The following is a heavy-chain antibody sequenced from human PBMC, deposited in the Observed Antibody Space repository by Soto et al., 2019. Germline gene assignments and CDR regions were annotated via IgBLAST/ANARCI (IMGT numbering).Heavy chain of an antibody. J-gene: IGHJ6*03. Sequence: ASVKVSCKASGYSFTSYYMHWVRHAPGQGLEWMGIINPSGGSTSYAQKFQGRVTMTRDTSTSTVYMELSSLRSEDTAVYYCARVPAWRHSYNYYMDVWGKGTTVTVSS. V-gene: IGHV1-46*01. CDR3: ARVPAWRHSYNYYMDV. D-gene: IGHD5-18*01. CDR1: GYSFTSYY. CDR2: INPSGGST.